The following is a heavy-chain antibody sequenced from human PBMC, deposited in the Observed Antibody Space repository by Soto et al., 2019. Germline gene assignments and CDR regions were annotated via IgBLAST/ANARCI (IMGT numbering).Heavy chain of an antibody. CDR1: GFTFNNYA. Sequence: GGSLRLSCAASGFTFNNYAMSWVRQAPGKGLEWVSAISGSGYSTYYPDSVKGRFTMSRDNSKNTLYLQMNSLRAEDTALYYCAKGTGDSGRDYYFDYWGQGTLVTVSS. D-gene: IGHD5-12*01. CDR2: ISGSGYST. V-gene: IGHV3-23*01. J-gene: IGHJ4*02. CDR3: AKGTGDSGRDYYFDY.